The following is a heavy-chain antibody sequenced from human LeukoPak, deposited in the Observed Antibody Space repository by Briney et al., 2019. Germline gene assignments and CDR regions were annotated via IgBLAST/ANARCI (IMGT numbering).Heavy chain of an antibody. CDR2: IIPIFGTA. D-gene: IGHD3-3*01. V-gene: IGHV1-69*05. CDR3: ASSPYYDFWSGYYSY. Sequence: GSSVKVSCMASGGTFSSYAISWVRQAPGPGLEWMGGIIPIFGTANYAQKFQGRDTITTDESTSTVYMELSSLRSEDTAVYYCASSPYYDFWSGYYSYWGQGTLVTVSS. CDR1: GGTFSSYA. J-gene: IGHJ4*02.